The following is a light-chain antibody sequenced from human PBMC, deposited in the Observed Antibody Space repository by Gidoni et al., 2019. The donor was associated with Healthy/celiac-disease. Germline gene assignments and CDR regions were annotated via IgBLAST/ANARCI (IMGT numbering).Light chain of an antibody. J-gene: IGLJ2*01. CDR2: GKN. V-gene: IGLV3-19*01. CDR1: SLRNYY. Sequence: SSELTQDPAVSVALGQTVRITCQGDSLRNYYASWYQQKPGQAPVLVIYGKNNRPSGIPDRFSGSSSGNTASLTITGAQAEDEADFYCNSRDSSGNHLVFGGGTTLTVL. CDR3: NSRDSSGNHLV.